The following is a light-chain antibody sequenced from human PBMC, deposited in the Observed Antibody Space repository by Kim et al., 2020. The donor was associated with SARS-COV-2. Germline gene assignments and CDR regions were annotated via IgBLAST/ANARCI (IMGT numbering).Light chain of an antibody. CDR2: DSS. CDR1: QSVSIY. V-gene: IGKV3-11*01. Sequence: SPGERATLSCRASQSVSIYLAWYQQKPGQAPRLLIFDSSNRATGIPARFSGSGSGTDFTLTINSLEPEDFAIYYCQQRSNWPLVTFGQGTRLEIK. J-gene: IGKJ5*01. CDR3: QQRSNWPLVT.